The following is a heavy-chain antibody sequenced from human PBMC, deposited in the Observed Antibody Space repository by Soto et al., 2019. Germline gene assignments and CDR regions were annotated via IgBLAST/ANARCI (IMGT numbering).Heavy chain of an antibody. CDR3: ARGGSSDWQVALDI. CDR2: IKHSGSS. Sequence: ASETLSLTCAVSAGSFSHYYWSWIRQSPGKGLEWIGEIKHSGSSSYNPSLRSRVSLSLDMSKNQFSLTLSSVTAADTAVYYCARGGSSDWQVALDIWGQGTMVTVSS. V-gene: IGHV4-34*01. J-gene: IGHJ3*02. CDR1: AGSFSHYY. D-gene: IGHD6-19*01.